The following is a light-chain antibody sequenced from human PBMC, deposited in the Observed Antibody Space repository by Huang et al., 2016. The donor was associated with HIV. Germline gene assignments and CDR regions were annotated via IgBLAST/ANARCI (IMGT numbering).Light chain of an antibody. CDR3: QQYNSWPLT. J-gene: IGKJ3*01. CDR1: QSISNS. V-gene: IGKV3-15*01. CDR2: GAS. Sequence: EIVMTQSPVTLSVSPGERASLSCRAGQSISNSLAWYQQKPGQAPRLLIYGASTRATGGPARFSGSGSATEFTLTINTLQSEDFAVYFCQQYNSWPLTFGPGTKVAIK.